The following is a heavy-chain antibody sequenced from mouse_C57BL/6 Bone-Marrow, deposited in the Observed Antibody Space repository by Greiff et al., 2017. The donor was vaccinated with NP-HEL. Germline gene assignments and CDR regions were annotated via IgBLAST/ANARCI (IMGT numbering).Heavy chain of an antibody. CDR3: ARVPFYYYGSSLDY. CDR2: INPSHGGT. V-gene: IGHV1-53*01. CDR1: GYTFTSYW. D-gene: IGHD1-1*01. Sequence: QVQLQQPGTELVKPGASVKLSCKASGYTFTSYWMHWVKQRPGPGLEWIGNINPSHGGTNYNEQFKSKATLTVDKSSITAYMQLSSLTSEDAAVYYCARVPFYYYGSSLDYWGQGTTLTVSS. J-gene: IGHJ2*01.